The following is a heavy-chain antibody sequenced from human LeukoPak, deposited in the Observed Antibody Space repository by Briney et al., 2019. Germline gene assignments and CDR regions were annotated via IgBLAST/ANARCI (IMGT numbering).Heavy chain of an antibody. Sequence: GGSLRLSCAASGFSFISYGMHWVRQAPGKGLEWVGVISDDGRRKDYADSVKGRFTISRDNSKDTLYLQMNSLRAEDTAVYYCARDARAYSGSYWGYFDYWGQGTLVTVSS. J-gene: IGHJ4*02. D-gene: IGHD1-26*01. CDR3: ARDARAYSGSYWGYFDY. CDR1: GFSFISYG. CDR2: ISDDGRRK. V-gene: IGHV3-30*03.